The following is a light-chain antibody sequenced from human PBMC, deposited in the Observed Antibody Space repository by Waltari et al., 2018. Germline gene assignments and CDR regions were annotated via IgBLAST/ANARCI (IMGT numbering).Light chain of an antibody. CDR2: AAS. J-gene: IGKJ2*01. CDR1: QGISSY. V-gene: IGKV1-9*01. Sequence: DIQLTQSPSFLSASVGDRVTITCRASQGISSYLAWYQQRPGTAPKFLISAASTLQSGVPSRFSGSGSGTEFTLTISSLQPEDFATYYCQQLNIYPHTFGQGTKLEI. CDR3: QQLNIYPHT.